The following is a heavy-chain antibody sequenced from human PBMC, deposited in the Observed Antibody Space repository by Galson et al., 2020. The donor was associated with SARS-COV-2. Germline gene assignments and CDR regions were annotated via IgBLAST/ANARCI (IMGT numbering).Heavy chain of an antibody. CDR2: ISYSGST. Sequence: SETLSLTCTVSGGSVFSGGYNWNWIHQHPGKGLEWIGYISYSGSTFYSPSLQSRVIISLDTSKNQFSLKVMSVTAADTAVYFCARSGYSFGSNFDYWGQGTLVTVSS. V-gene: IGHV4-31*03. CDR3: ARSGYSFGSNFDY. CDR1: GGSVFSGGYN. J-gene: IGHJ4*02. D-gene: IGHD5-18*01.